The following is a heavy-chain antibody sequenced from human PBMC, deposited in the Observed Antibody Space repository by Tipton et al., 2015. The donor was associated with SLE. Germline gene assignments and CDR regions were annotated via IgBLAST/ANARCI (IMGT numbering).Heavy chain of an antibody. J-gene: IGHJ5*02. CDR1: VSPLTSGRYS. CDR3: ARHDTNYGRNWFDP. Sequence: TLSLTCTVSVSPLTSGRYSWSWILQPAGKGLEWIGHIYTTGSTNYSPSLKSRVHMSVDKSKNHFSLKLSSVTAADTAVYYCARHDTNYGRNWFDPWGQGTLVTVSS. V-gene: IGHV4-61*09. D-gene: IGHD2-8*01. CDR2: IYTTGST.